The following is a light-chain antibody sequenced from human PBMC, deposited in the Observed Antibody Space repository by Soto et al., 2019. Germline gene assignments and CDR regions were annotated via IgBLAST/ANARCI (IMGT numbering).Light chain of an antibody. CDR1: QDISNN. CDR2: AAS. CDR3: QHHYTYPWT. J-gene: IGKJ1*01. V-gene: IGKV1-8*01. Sequence: AIRMTQSPSSISASTGDRVTITCRASQDISNNLVWYQQKPGQVPKVLIHAASTLQGGVSSRFSGSRSGTYFTLTINSLQAEDFATYYCQHHYTYPWTFGQGTKVEV.